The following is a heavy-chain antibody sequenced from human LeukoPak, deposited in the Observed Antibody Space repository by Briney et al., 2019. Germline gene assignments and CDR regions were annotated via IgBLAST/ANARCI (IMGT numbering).Heavy chain of an antibody. CDR2: IYYSGTT. D-gene: IGHD6-6*01. V-gene: IGHV4-59*08. CDR3: ARQGNRAIATRLGLDV. Sequence: GSLRLSCAASGFTFNSYTMNWVRQSPGKGLEWIGYIYYSGTTKYNPSLKSRVTISVDTSKNQFSLKLTSVTAADSAVYYCARQGNRAIATRLGLDVWGQGTTVTVSS. CDR1: GFTFNSYT. J-gene: IGHJ6*02.